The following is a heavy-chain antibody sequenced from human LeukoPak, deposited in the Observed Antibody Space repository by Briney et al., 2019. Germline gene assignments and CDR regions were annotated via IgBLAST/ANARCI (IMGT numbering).Heavy chain of an antibody. Sequence: ASVKVSCKVSGYILTELSMHWVRQAPGQGLEWMGWINPNSGGTNYAQKFQGRVTMTRDTSISTAYMELSRLRSDDTAVYYCARDSGRYSSSLNWFDPWGQGTLVTVSS. CDR2: INPNSGGT. CDR1: GYILTELS. J-gene: IGHJ5*02. D-gene: IGHD6-13*01. V-gene: IGHV1-2*02. CDR3: ARDSGRYSSSLNWFDP.